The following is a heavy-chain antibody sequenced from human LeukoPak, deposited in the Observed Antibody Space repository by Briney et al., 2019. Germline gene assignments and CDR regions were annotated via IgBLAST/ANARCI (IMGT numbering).Heavy chain of an antibody. J-gene: IGHJ6*03. CDR3: ARDREEDYYMDV. CDR1: GFTYNYYS. D-gene: IGHD3-10*01. V-gene: IGHV3-21*01. Sequence: PGGSLRLSCAASGFTYNYYSMNWVRQAPGKGLEWVSSISSSSRCIYYADSVKGRFTISRDNAKNSLYLQMNSLRAEDTAVYYCARDREEDYYMDVWGKGTTVTASS. CDR2: ISSSSRCI.